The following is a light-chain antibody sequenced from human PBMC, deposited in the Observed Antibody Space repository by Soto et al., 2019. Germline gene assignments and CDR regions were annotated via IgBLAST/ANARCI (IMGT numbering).Light chain of an antibody. CDR3: GTWDSSMSCVV. J-gene: IGLJ2*01. V-gene: IGLV1-51*01. Sequence: QSALTQPPSVSAAPGQKVTISCSGSSSNIGNNYVSWYQQLPGTAPKLLIYDNNKRPSGIPDRFSGSKSGTSATLGITGLQTGDEADYYCGTWDSSMSCVVFGGGNKVTVL. CDR2: DNN. CDR1: SSNIGNNY.